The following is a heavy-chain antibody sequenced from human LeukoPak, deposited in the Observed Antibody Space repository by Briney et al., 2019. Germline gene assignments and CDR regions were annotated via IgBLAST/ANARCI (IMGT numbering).Heavy chain of an antibody. CDR3: ARNDYSNYVGYWYLDL. J-gene: IGHJ2*01. CDR2: ISYDRSDK. Sequence: GRSLRLSCAASGFTFRSYGMHWVRQTPGKGLEWVAFISYDRSDKYYADSVKGRFTTSRDNSKNTLYLQMNSLRAEDTAVYYCARNDYSNYVGYWYLDLWGRGTLVTVSS. D-gene: IGHD4-11*01. V-gene: IGHV3-30*03. CDR1: GFTFRSYG.